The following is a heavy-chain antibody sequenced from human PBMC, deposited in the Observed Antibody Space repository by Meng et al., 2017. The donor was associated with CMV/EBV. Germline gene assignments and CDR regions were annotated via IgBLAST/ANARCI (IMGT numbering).Heavy chain of an antibody. D-gene: IGHD3-22*01. Sequence: QVQRRGSGPGLVKPPQTLSLTCSVSGGSISSGDYYWSWIRQPPRKGLEWIGYIYYSGTTYYNPSLESRVTISVDTSKNQFSLNLSSVTAADTAVYYCARLSGLGTTSTGYHYAFDSWGQGTLVTVSS. V-gene: IGHV4-30-4*08. CDR3: ARLSGLGTTSTGYHYAFDS. CDR2: IYYSGTT. CDR1: GGSISSGDYY. J-gene: IGHJ4*02.